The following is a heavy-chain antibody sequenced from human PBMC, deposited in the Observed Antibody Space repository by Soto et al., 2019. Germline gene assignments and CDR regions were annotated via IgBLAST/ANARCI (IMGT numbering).Heavy chain of an antibody. V-gene: IGHV3-74*03. Sequence: GGALRLSCAASGFTFSGYWMHWVRQAPGKGLVWVSQISSDGTDTTYADSVKGRFTVSRDNPESTLYLEMSSVRAEDTGVYYCARGSEVYYYYYGMDVWGQGTTVTVSS. CDR3: ARGSEVYYYYYGMDV. CDR2: ISSDGTDT. J-gene: IGHJ6*02. CDR1: GFTFSGYW.